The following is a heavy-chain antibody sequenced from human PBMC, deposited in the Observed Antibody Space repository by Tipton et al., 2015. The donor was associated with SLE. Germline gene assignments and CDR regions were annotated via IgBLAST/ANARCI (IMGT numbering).Heavy chain of an antibody. CDR3: ARGGAVYYYYYMDV. J-gene: IGHJ6*03. CDR2: IYYSGST. Sequence: TLSLTCTVSGGSISSSSYYWGWIRQPPGKGLEWIGSIYYSGSTYYNPSLKSRVTISVDTSKNQFSLKLSSVTAADTAVYYCARGGAVYYYYYMDVWGKGTTVTVSS. V-gene: IGHV4-39*07. CDR1: GGSISSSSYY. D-gene: IGHD3-10*01.